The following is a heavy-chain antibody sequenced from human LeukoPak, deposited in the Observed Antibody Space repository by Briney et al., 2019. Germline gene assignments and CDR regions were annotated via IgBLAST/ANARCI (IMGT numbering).Heavy chain of an antibody. V-gene: IGHV3-23*01. CDR2: ISNDGGGT. D-gene: IGHD3-22*01. CDR3: AKGGSGYFLDL. J-gene: IGHJ5*02. CDR1: GFIFNNYG. Sequence: GGSLRLSCAASGFIFNNYGLIWVRQAPGKGLEWVSAISNDGGGTTYADFVKGRFTISRDNSRNTLFLQMNSLRGNDTALYYCAKGGSGYFLDLWGQGTLVTVSS.